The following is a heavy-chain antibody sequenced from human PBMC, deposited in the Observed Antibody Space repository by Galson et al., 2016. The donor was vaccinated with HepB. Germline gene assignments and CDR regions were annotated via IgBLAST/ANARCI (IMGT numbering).Heavy chain of an antibody. CDR2: ISPSSGTK. CDR3: VRDVGNWFTGTPDAFDV. Sequence: SLRLSCATSGFIFSNYAMTWVRQAPGKGLEWISHISPSSGTKHYADSVRGRFSISRDNAKTSLFLQLNSLTAEDTAIYYCVRDVGNWFTGTPDAFDVWGRGTMVTVSS. V-gene: IGHV3-48*04. D-gene: IGHD3-10*01. J-gene: IGHJ3*01. CDR1: GFIFSNYA.